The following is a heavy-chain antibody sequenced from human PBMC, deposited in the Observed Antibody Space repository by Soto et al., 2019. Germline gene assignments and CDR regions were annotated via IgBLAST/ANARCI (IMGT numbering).Heavy chain of an antibody. J-gene: IGHJ3*02. CDR1: GFTFSSYA. CDR3: AKPHEDYYDSSGYYYAFDI. CDR2: ISGSGGST. Sequence: GGSLRLSCAASGFTFSSYAMSWVRQAPGKGLEWVSAISGSGGSTYYADSVKGRFTISRDNSKNTLYLQMNSLRAEDTAVYYCAKPHEDYYDSSGYYYAFDIWGQGTMVTVSS. D-gene: IGHD3-22*01. V-gene: IGHV3-23*01.